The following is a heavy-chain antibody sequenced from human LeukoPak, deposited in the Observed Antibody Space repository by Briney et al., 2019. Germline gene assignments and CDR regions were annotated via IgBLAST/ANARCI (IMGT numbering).Heavy chain of an antibody. CDR3: AREKANYYGSGSYYNYFDY. CDR1: GLTFSSYS. J-gene: IGHJ4*02. D-gene: IGHD3-10*01. V-gene: IGHV3-21*01. Sequence: GGSLRLSCAASGLTFSSYSMNWVRQAPGKGLKWVSSISSSSSYIYYADSVKGRFTISRDNAKNSLYLQMNSLRAEDTAVYYCAREKANYYGSGSYYNYFDYWGQGTLVTVSS. CDR2: ISSSSSYI.